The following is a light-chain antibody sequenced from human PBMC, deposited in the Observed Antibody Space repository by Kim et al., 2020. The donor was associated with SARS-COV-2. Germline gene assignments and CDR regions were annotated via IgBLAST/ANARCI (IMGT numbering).Light chain of an antibody. CDR3: QQSYSTPIT. Sequence: ASVGDRVTITCLTSQRIGTSLNWYQQKPGKAPNLLIYTASSLQSAVPSRFSGSGSGTDFTLTINSLQPEDFATYYCQQSYSTPITFGQGTRLEIK. CDR2: TAS. J-gene: IGKJ5*01. V-gene: IGKV1-39*01. CDR1: QRIGTS.